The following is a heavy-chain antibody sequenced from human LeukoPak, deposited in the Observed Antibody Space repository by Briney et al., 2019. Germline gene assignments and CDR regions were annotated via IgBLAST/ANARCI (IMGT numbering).Heavy chain of an antibody. CDR1: GYTFTGYY. V-gene: IGHV1-2*02. D-gene: IGHD4-17*01. CDR2: INPNSGGT. Sequence: ASVKVSCTASGYTFTGYYMHWVRQAPGQGLEWMGWINPNSGGTNYAQKFQGRVTMTRDTSISTAYMELSRLRSDDTAVYYCAVGPMTAVTTGFDYWGQGTLVTVS. CDR3: AVGPMTAVTTGFDY. J-gene: IGHJ4*02.